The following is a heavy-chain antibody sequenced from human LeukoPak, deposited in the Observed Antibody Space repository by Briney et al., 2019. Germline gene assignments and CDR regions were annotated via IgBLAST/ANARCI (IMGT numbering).Heavy chain of an antibody. CDR1: GFTFSSYA. J-gene: IGHJ4*02. CDR3: AREPGITMVRGVILDY. D-gene: IGHD3-10*01. CDR2: ISYDGSNK. Sequence: PGGSLRLSCAASGFTFSSYAMHWVRQAPGKGLEWVAVISYDGSNKYYADSVKGRFTISRDNSKNTLYLQMNSLRAEDTAVYYCAREPGITMVRGVILDYWGRGTLVTVSS. V-gene: IGHV3-30-3*01.